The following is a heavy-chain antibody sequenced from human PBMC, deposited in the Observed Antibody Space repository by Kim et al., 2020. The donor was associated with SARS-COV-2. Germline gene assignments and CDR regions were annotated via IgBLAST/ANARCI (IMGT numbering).Heavy chain of an antibody. CDR1: GGSISSSNW. V-gene: IGHV4-4*02. CDR2: IYHSGST. J-gene: IGHJ4*02. Sequence: SETLSLTCAVSGGSISSSNWWSWVRQPPGKGLEWIGEIYHSGSTNYNPSLKSRVTISVDKSKNQFSLKLSSVTAADTAVYYCARMGTDYDILTGFDYWGQGTLVTVSS. D-gene: IGHD3-9*01. CDR3: ARMGTDYDILTGFDY.